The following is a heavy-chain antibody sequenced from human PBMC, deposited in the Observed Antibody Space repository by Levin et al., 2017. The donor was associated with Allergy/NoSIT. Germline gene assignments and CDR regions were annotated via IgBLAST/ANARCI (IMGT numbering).Heavy chain of an antibody. CDR3: AKGTTRGWEKDAFDI. CDR1: GFTFDSYA. Sequence: GGSLRLSCVASGFTFDSYAMSWVRQAPGTGLDWVSTITNGGRTDYADSVKGRFTISRDNSKNTLYLQVNSLRGEDTAVYYCAKGTTRGWEKDAFDIWGQGTMVTVSS. J-gene: IGHJ3*02. CDR2: ITNGGRT. D-gene: IGHD6-19*01. V-gene: IGHV3-23*01.